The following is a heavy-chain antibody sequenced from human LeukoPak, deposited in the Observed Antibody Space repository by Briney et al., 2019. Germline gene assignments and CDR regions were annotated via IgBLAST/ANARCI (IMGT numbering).Heavy chain of an antibody. V-gene: IGHV1-18*01. CDR1: VYTFNIYG. D-gene: IGHD6-6*01. J-gene: IGHJ4*02. CDR3: ARDGRFEYSHFYYFDF. CDR2: SSVYNGVT. Sequence: ASVTVSFTSSVYTFNIYGISWVRQVPGQGLEWMGWSSVYNGVTRYAQKFQGRVTVATDKSTTTAYLELTNLRSDDTAIYFCARDGRFEYSHFYYFDFWGQGTLVTVSS.